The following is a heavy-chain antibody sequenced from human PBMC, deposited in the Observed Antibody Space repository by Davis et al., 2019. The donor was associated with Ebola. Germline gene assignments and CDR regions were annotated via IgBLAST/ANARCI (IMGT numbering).Heavy chain of an antibody. J-gene: IGHJ6*02. CDR2: IDWDDDK. V-gene: IGHV2-70*11. CDR3: ARTRITMVRGIIRDSYYYYGMDV. D-gene: IGHD3-10*01. Sequence: SGPTLVKPTQTLTLTCTFSGFSLSPSGMCVSWIRQPPGKALEWLARIDWDDDKYYSTSLKTRLTISKDTSKNQVVLTMTNMDPVDTATYYCARTRITMVRGIIRDSYYYYGMDVWGQGTTVTVSS. CDR1: GFSLSPSGMC.